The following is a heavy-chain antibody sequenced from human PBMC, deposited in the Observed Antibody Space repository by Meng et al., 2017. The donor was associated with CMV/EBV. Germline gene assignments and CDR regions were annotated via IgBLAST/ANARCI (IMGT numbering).Heavy chain of an antibody. CDR1: GVTFSSYS. Sequence: GGSLRLSCAASGVTFSSYSMNWVRQAPGKGLEWVSSISSSSSYIYYADSVKGRFTISRDNAKNSLYLQMNSLRAEDTAVYYCARSTKVVVPAAIHYYYGMDVWGQGTTVTVSS. CDR2: ISSSSSYI. V-gene: IGHV3-21*01. J-gene: IGHJ6*02. D-gene: IGHD2-2*01. CDR3: ARSTKVVVPAAIHYYYGMDV.